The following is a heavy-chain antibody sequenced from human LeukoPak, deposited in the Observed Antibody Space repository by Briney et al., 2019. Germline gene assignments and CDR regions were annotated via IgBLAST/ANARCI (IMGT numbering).Heavy chain of an antibody. CDR3: ITDKNSGWFGIFDS. Sequence: GGSLRLSCGASGFTVSNTGMSWVRQAPGKGLEWVGRIRRKSDGGTTDYAAPVKGRFTISREDSENTLYLEMNSLNTEDTAVYYCITDKNSGWFGIFDSWGQGTLVTVSS. D-gene: IGHD6-19*01. CDR1: GFTVSNTG. V-gene: IGHV3-15*01. J-gene: IGHJ4*02. CDR2: IRRKSDGGTT.